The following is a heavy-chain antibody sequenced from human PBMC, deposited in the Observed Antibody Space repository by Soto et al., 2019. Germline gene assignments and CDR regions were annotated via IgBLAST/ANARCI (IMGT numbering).Heavy chain of an antibody. CDR3: ARVRVLRFLEWLPGNYYGMDV. Sequence: PSETLSLTCTVSGGSISSGDYYWSWIRQPPGKGLEWIGYIYYSGSTYYNPSLKSRVTISVDTSKNQFSLKLSSVTAADTAVYYCARVRVLRFLEWLPGNYYGMDVWGQGTTVTVS. CDR2: IYYSGST. V-gene: IGHV4-30-4*01. D-gene: IGHD3-3*01. CDR1: GGSISSGDYY. J-gene: IGHJ6*02.